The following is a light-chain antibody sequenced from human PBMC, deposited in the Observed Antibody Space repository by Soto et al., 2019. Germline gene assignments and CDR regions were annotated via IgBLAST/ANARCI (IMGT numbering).Light chain of an antibody. CDR2: AAS. CDR1: QDISNY. J-gene: IGKJ4*01. V-gene: IGKV1-9*01. CDR3: QQLNSYPPELT. Sequence: IQMTQSPSSLSASVGGRVTITCQASQDISNYLNWYQQKPGKAPKLLIYAASTLQSGVPSRFSGSGSGTDFTLTISSLQPEDFATYYCQQLNSYPPELTFGGGTKVDIK.